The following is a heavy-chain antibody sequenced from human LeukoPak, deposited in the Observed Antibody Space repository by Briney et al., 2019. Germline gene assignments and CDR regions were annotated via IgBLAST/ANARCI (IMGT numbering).Heavy chain of an antibody. V-gene: IGHV1-69*13. CDR3: AIQGWYNWNYEIDY. J-gene: IGHJ4*02. CDR2: IIPIFGTA. CDR1: GGTFSSYA. D-gene: IGHD1-7*01. Sequence: ASVKVSCKASGGTFSSYAISWVRQAPGQGLEWMGGIIPIFGTAIYAQKFQGRVTITADESTSTAYMELSSLRSEDTAVYYCAIQGWYNWNYEIDYWGQGTLVTVSS.